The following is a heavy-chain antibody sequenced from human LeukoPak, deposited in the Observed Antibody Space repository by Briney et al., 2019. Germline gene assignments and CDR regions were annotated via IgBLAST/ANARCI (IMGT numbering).Heavy chain of an antibody. CDR1: GFTFSDYY. Sequence: GGSLRLSCAASGFTFSDYYMSWIRQAPGKGLEWVSYISSSGSTIYYADSVKGRFTISRDNAKNSLYLQMNSLRAEDTAVYYCARSVSYSSGWIYYFDYWGQGTLVTVSS. CDR2: ISSSGSTI. D-gene: IGHD6-19*01. CDR3: ARSVSYSSGWIYYFDY. V-gene: IGHV3-11*01. J-gene: IGHJ4*02.